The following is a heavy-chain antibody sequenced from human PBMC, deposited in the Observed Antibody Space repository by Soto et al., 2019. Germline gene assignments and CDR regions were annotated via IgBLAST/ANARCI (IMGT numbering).Heavy chain of an antibody. CDR1: GGTFSSYA. CDR2: IIPIFGTA. Sequence: ASVKVSCKASGGTFSSYAISWVRQAPGQGLEWMGGIIPIFGTANYARKFQGRVTITADESTSTAYMELSSLRSEDTAVYYCARVPANRNWFAPWGQGTLVTVSS. J-gene: IGHJ5*02. V-gene: IGHV1-69*13. CDR3: ARVPANRNWFAP. D-gene: IGHD2-2*01.